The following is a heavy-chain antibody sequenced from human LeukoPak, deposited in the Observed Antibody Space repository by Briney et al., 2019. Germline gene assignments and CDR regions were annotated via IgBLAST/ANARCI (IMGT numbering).Heavy chain of an antibody. V-gene: IGHV4-59*01. CDR2: IYYGGST. J-gene: IGHJ2*01. Sequence: SETLSLTCTVSGGSISSYYWSWIRQPPGKGLEWIGYIYYGGSTNYNPSLKSRVAISVDTSKNQFSLKLSSVTAADTAVYYCARDIGATGGWYFDLWGRGTLVTVSP. CDR3: ARDIGATGGWYFDL. D-gene: IGHD1-26*01. CDR1: GGSISSYY.